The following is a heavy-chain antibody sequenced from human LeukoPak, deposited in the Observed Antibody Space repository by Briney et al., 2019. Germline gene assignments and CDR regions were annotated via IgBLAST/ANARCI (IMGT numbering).Heavy chain of an antibody. V-gene: IGHV3-7*04. J-gene: IGHJ4*02. CDR2: MNQLGKEK. CDR1: KFTFSSYW. Sequence: GGSLRLSCAASKFTFSSYWMSWVRQAPGKRLEWVAYMNQLGKEKNYLDSVKGRFTISRDNSKNSLYLQTTSLRAEDTAVYYCARGTYYYEFWGQGTLVTVSS. CDR3: ARGTYYYEF. D-gene: IGHD3-16*01.